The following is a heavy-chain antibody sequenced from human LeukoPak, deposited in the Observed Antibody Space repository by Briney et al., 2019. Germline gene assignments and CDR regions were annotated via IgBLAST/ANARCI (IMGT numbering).Heavy chain of an antibody. CDR1: GYTFTSYD. V-gene: IGHV1-8*01. Sequence: ASVKVSCKASGYTFTSYDINWVRQATGQGLEWMGWMNPNSGNTGYAQKFQGRVTMTRNTSISTAYMELSSLRSEDTAVYYCARRAGTGFSTNYYYYYYMDVWGKGTTVAISS. J-gene: IGHJ6*03. CDR2: MNPNSGNT. D-gene: IGHD6-19*01. CDR3: ARRAGTGFSTNYYYYYYMDV.